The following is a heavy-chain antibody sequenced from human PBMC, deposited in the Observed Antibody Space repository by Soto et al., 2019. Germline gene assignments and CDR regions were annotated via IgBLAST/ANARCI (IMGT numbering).Heavy chain of an antibody. J-gene: IGHJ4*02. CDR2: TSYDGSSR. CDR3: ARQGRWLQYDVDY. D-gene: IGHD2-2*02. Sequence: GGSLRLSCAASGFTFSSYAMHWVRQAPGKGLEWVAVTSYDGSSRYYADSVKGRFTISRDNSKNTLYLQMSSLRPEDTAVYYCARQGRWLQYDVDYWGPGTLVTVSS. CDR1: GFTFSSYA. V-gene: IGHV3-30-3*01.